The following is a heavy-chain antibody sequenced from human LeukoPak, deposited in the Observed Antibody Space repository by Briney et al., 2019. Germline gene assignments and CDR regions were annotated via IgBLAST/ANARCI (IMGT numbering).Heavy chain of an antibody. CDR2: ISAYNGNT. CDR1: GYTFTSYG. D-gene: IGHD3-22*01. V-gene: IGHV1-18*01. CDR3: ARDSGYYDTSEGH. J-gene: IGHJ4*02. Sequence: ASVKVSCKASGYTFTSYGISWVGQAPGQGLEWMGWISAYNGNTNYAQKLQGRVTMTTDTSTNTPYIDLRSLRSDHTAVYYCARDSGYYDTSEGHWGQGTLVTVSS.